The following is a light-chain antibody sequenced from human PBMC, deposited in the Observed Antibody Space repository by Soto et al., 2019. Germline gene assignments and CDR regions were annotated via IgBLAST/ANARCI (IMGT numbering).Light chain of an antibody. V-gene: IGLV2-14*01. Sequence: LTQPASVSGSPGQSITIYCTGGSSDIGGYNYVSWFQQHPGKAPKLMIYEVTNRPSGVSNRFSGSKSGSTASPTISRLQAEDEADYYCSSYTSSNTLVFGTGTKVTVL. CDR3: SSYTSSNTLV. CDR1: SSDIGGYNY. J-gene: IGLJ1*01. CDR2: EVT.